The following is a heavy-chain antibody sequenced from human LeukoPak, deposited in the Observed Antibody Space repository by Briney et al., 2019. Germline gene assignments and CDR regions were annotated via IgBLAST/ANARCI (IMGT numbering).Heavy chain of an antibody. CDR1: GYTFTSYY. CDR2: INPSGGST. D-gene: IGHD3-9*01. CDR3: ARDQGLTGYFVY. V-gene: IGHV1-46*01. Sequence: ASVKVSCKASGYTFTSYYMHWVRQAPGQGLEWMEIINPSGGSTNYAQKFQGRVTMTRDTSTSTVYMELSSLRSEDTAVYYCARDQGLTGYFVYWGQGTLVTVSS. J-gene: IGHJ4*02.